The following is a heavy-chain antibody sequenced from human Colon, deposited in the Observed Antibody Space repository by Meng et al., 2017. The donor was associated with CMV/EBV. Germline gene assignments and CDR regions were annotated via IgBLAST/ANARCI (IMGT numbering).Heavy chain of an antibody. J-gene: IGHJ4*02. Sequence: GESLKISCPASGFTFSSYGMHWVRQAPGKGLEWVAFIRYDGANTYSADSVKGRFTISRDNSKNTLYLQMDSLRRNDTAMYYCARVSSISVVPADAYWGQGTLVTVSS. V-gene: IGHV3-30*02. CDR3: ARVSSISVVPADAY. D-gene: IGHD2-2*01. CDR2: IRYDGANT. CDR1: GFTFSSYG.